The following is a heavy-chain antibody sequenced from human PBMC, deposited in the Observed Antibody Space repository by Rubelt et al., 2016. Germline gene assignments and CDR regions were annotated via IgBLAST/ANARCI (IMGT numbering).Heavy chain of an antibody. CDR2: ISSSSSHA. Sequence: VQLVESGGGVVQPGRSLRLSCAASGFTFSAYSMNWVRRAPGKGLEWVSSISSSSSHAYHADSVKGRFTISRDNAKNALYLQMNSLRAEDTAVYYCASVPGSSWTGWFDPWGQGTLVTVSS. V-gene: IGHV3-21*01. CDR1: GFTFSAYS. J-gene: IGHJ5*02. D-gene: IGHD6-13*01. CDR3: ASVPGSSWTGWFDP.